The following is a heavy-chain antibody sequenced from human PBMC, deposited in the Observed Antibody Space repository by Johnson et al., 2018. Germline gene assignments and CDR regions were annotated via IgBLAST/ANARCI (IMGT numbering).Heavy chain of an antibody. D-gene: IGHD5-24*01. CDR3: ARQRWQQPGAFDI. Sequence: QVQLVQSGGGLVKPGGSLRLSCAASGFTFRDYYMSWIRQAPGKGQEWVSYISSSGSTTYYADSVKGRFTISRDNAKNSLYLQMNSLRAEDTAVYYCARQRWQQPGAFDIWGQGTMVTVSS. CDR1: GFTFRDYY. J-gene: IGHJ3*02. V-gene: IGHV3-11*01. CDR2: ISSSGSTT.